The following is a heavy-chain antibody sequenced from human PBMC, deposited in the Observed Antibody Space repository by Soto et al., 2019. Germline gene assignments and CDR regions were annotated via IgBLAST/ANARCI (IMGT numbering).Heavy chain of an antibody. CDR1: GDSISSSTYH. D-gene: IGHD6-19*01. CDR3: GSRTSVAGGWLDS. J-gene: IGHJ5*01. CDR2: FYSCGIT. Sequence: QLQLQESGPGLVKPSETLSLTCTVSGDSISSSTYHWCWIRQHPGKGLEWIGSFYSCGITLYNPSLTSLVTISVDSSNNQYSLKLTSVSAADTAVYYCGSRTSVAGGWLDSWGQGTLVTGSS. V-gene: IGHV4-39*01.